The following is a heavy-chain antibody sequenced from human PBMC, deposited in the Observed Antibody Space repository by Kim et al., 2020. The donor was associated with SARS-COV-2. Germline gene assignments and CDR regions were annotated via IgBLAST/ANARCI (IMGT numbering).Heavy chain of an antibody. D-gene: IGHD3-10*01. CDR1: GGTFSSYA. CDR2: IIPILGIA. J-gene: IGHJ6*02. Sequence: SVKVSCKASGGTFSSYAISWVRQAPGQGLEWMGRIIPILGIANYAQKFQGRVTITADKSTSTAYMELSSLRSEDTAVYYCARDNLGFTMVRAHEGQHYYGMDVWGQGTTVTVSS. CDR3: ARDNLGFTMVRAHEGQHYYGMDV. V-gene: IGHV1-69*04.